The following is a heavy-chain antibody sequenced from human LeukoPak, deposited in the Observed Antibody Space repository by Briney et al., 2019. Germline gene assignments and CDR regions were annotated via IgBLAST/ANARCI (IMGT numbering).Heavy chain of an antibody. CDR1: EFTFSTYT. CDR3: ARGPPNYFDNSGAYYYLDC. V-gene: IGHV3-30*04. Sequence: YLSFYGAAYEFTFSTYTIHRHPHAPGKELKWVAVISYNGRNTYYAEYVKGRFTISRDDSKGTLYLQMDSLRAEDTAVYYCARGPPNYFDNSGAYYYLDCWGQGTLVTVSS. J-gene: IGHJ4*02. D-gene: IGHD3-22*01. CDR2: ISYNGRNT.